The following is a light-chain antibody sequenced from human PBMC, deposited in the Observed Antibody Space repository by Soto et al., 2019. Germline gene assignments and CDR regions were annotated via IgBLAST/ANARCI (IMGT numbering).Light chain of an antibody. CDR3: QQYGYSPWT. CDR2: GAS. J-gene: IGKJ1*01. CDR1: ESVNSAY. V-gene: IGKV3-20*01. Sequence: IVLTKSPGTLSLSPGERATLSCRASESVNSAYLAWYQHRPGQAPRLLIYGASSRATGVSDRFSGSGSGTDFTLTISRLEPADVAVYYCQQYGYSPWTFGQGTQLEIK.